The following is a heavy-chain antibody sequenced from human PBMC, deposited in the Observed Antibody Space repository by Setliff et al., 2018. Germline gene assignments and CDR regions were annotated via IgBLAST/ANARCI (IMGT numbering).Heavy chain of an antibody. V-gene: IGHV3-23*01. CDR1: GFTFSSYA. CDR2: ISGSGGSL. D-gene: IGHD5-18*01. Sequence: GGSLRLSCAASGFTFSSYAMSWVRQAPGKGLEWVSAISGSGGSLGYADSVKGRFTISRDNAKNSLYLQMNSLRAEDTAVYYCARDSSRIQDTYYYYFGMDVGGQGTPVTVSS. CDR3: ARDSSRIQDTYYYYFGMDV. J-gene: IGHJ6*02.